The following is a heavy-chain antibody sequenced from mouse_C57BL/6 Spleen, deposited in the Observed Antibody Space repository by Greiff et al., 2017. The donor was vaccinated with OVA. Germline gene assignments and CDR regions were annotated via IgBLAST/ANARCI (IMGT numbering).Heavy chain of an antibody. J-gene: IGHJ2*01. Sequence: QVQLQQSGAELVKPGASVKLSCKASGYTFTSYWMPWVKQRPGQGLEWIGEIDPSDSYTNYNQKFKGKATLTVDTSSSTAYMQLSSLTSEDSAVYYCARGGFDYWGQGTTLTVSS. CDR3: ARGGFDY. V-gene: IGHV1-50*01. CDR2: IDPSDSYT. CDR1: GYTFTSYW.